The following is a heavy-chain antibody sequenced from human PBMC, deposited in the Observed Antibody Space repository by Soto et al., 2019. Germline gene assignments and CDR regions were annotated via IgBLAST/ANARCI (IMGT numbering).Heavy chain of an antibody. CDR1: GGSISRYY. J-gene: IGHJ5*02. CDR3: ARDRSTYGGGGTGEVKENWFDP. V-gene: IGHV4-59*01. D-gene: IGHD2-8*01. CDR2: AYYSGDT. Sequence: SETLSLTCSVSGGSISRYYWSWIRQPPGKGLEWIGYAYYSGDTGYNPSLKSRVTMAVDTSKSQVSLKLSSVTAADTAVYYCARDRSTYGGGGTGEVKENWFDPWGQGALVTVSS.